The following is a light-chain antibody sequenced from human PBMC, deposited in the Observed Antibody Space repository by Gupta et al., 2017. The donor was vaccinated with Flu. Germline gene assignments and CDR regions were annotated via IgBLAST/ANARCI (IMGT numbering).Light chain of an antibody. Sequence: APVEEAATITGGARGDISSYLAWYQQKPGKAPSLLIDEASSRATGIPSRFSGSGSGTDFTLTISSLQPEDFAAYYCQHYKSYFITFGQGTRVDIK. CDR3: QHYKSYFIT. CDR1: GDISSY. J-gene: IGKJ5*01. CDR2: EAS. V-gene: IGKV1-5*03.